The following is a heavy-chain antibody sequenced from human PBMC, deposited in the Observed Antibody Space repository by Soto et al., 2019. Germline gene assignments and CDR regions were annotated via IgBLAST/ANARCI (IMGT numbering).Heavy chain of an antibody. Sequence: GGSLRLSCAASGFTFSSYSINWVCQAPGKGPEWVSYISGSSNIIYYADSVRGRFTISRDNAKSSLYLQMNSLRDEDTAVYSCARLSRSGSYSAFDLWGQGTMVTVSS. CDR3: ARLSRSGSYSAFDL. D-gene: IGHD1-26*01. V-gene: IGHV3-48*02. CDR1: GFTFSSYS. J-gene: IGHJ3*01. CDR2: ISGSSNII.